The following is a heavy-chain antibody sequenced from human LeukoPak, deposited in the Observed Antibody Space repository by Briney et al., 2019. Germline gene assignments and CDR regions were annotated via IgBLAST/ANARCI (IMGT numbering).Heavy chain of an antibody. CDR1: GGSFSGYY. J-gene: IGHJ3*02. V-gene: IGHV4-59*01. CDR2: IYYSGST. D-gene: IGHD3-22*01. CDR3: ARELPYYYDSSGPGRAFDI. Sequence: PSETLSLTCAVYGGSFSGYYWSWIRQPPGKGLEWIGYIYYSGSTNYNPSLKSRVTISVDTSKNQFSLKLSSVTAADTAVYYCARELPYYYDSSGPGRAFDIWGQGTMVTASS.